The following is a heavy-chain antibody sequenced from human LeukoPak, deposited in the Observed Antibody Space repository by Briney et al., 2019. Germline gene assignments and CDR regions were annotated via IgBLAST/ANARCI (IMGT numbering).Heavy chain of an antibody. CDR3: AKGDAGGKVDWFDP. J-gene: IGHJ5*02. CDR2: FTGLGGK. V-gene: IGHV3-23*01. Sequence: GGSLRLSCTASGFTFSTYTMMWVRQAPGKGLQWLATFTGLGGKYYADSVKGRFSVSRDYSTNTLYLQMNSLSAEDTAVYYCAKGDAGGKVDWFDPWGQGTLVTVSS. D-gene: IGHD2-15*01. CDR1: GFTFSTYT.